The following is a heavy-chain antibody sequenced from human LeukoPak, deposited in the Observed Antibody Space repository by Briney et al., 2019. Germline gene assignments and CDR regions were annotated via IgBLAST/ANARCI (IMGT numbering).Heavy chain of an antibody. Sequence: HPGGSLRLSCAASGFTVSSSYMSWVRHAPGKGLELVSVIYSGGTTYYADSVRGRFTISRDTSKNTLYQQMNSLRAEDTAVYYCARECSGTSCYYDWGQGTLVTVSS. V-gene: IGHV3-66*01. CDR1: GFTVSSSY. CDR3: ARECSGTSCYYD. J-gene: IGHJ4*02. D-gene: IGHD2-2*01. CDR2: IYSGGTT.